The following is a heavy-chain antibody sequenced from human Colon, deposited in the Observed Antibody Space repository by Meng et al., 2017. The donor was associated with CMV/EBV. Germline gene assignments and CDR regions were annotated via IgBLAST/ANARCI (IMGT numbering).Heavy chain of an antibody. CDR2: MNPDSGDT. J-gene: IGHJ6*02. CDR3: ARGYGTNLYHYGMDV. V-gene: IGHV1-8*01. Sequence: ASVKVSCKASGYMFSNFGVAWVRQAPGQGLEWMGWMNPDSGDTGYAQKFQGRVTMTRDTSISTAYMELSSLGSEDTAVYYCARGYGTNLYHYGMDVWGQGTTVTVSS. CDR1: GYMFSNFG. D-gene: IGHD4/OR15-4a*01.